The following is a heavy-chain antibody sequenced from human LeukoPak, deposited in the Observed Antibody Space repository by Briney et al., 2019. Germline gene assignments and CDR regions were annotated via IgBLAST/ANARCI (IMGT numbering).Heavy chain of an antibody. V-gene: IGHV4-4*02. CDR1: GGSISSSNW. CDR2: INHSGST. Sequence: SGTLSLTCAVSGGSISSSNWWSWIRQPPGKGLEWIGEINHSGSTNYNPSLKSRVTISVDTSKNQFSLKLSSVTAADTAVYYCARKYYDTLTGYYRGYNWFDPWGQGTLVAVSS. J-gene: IGHJ5*02. D-gene: IGHD3-9*01. CDR3: ARKYYDTLTGYYRGYNWFDP.